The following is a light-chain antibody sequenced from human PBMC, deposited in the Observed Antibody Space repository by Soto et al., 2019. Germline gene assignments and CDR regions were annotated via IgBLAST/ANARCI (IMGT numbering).Light chain of an antibody. CDR3: QQYENYWT. CDR2: DAS. V-gene: IGKV1-5*01. CDR1: QSISSW. Sequence: DIQMTQSPSTLSATAGDIVTITFRASQSISSWLAWYQHKPGKAPKLLIYDASNLDSGVPSRFSGGGSGTEFSLTISNLQPDDSATYYCQQYENYWTFGQGTKVDIK. J-gene: IGKJ1*01.